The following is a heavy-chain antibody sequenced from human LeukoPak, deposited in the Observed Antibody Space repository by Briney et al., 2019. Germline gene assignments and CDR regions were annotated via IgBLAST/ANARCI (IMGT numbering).Heavy chain of an antibody. J-gene: IGHJ4*02. D-gene: IGHD7-27*01. CDR2: ISSGTTYI. V-gene: IGHV3-21*01. CDR1: GFTFSSFS. Sequence: NTGGSLRLSCAASGFTFSSFSMNWVRQAPGKGLEWVSSISSGTTYIYYADSEKGRFTISRDNAKNSLYLQMNNLRAEDTAVYYCARGTGDLDYWGQGTLVTVSS. CDR3: ARGTGDLDY.